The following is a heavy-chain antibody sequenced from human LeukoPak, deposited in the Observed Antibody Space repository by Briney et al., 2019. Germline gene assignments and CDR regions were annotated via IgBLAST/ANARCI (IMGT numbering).Heavy chain of an antibody. CDR2: INHSGST. D-gene: IGHD3-22*01. CDR3: ARGRPSGFVGY. CDR1: GESFNGYY. V-gene: IGHV4-34*01. Sequence: PSETLSLTCAVYGESFNGYYWTWIRQPPGKGLEWIGEINHSGSTNYNPSLKSRVTISIDTSRSQLSLKLSSLTAADTAVYYCARGRPSGFVGYWGQGTLVTVSS. J-gene: IGHJ4*02.